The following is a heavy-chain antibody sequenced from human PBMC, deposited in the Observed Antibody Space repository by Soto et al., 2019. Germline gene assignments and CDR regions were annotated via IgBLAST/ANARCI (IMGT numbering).Heavy chain of an antibody. J-gene: IGHJ4*02. D-gene: IGHD5-12*01. Sequence: SVKVSCKASGGAFSSYAISWVRQAPGQGLEWMGGIIPIFGTANYAQKFQGRVTITADESTSAAYMELSSLRSEDTAVYYCARGYSGYAFDYWGQGTLVTVSS. CDR3: ARGYSGYAFDY. CDR2: IIPIFGTA. V-gene: IGHV1-69*13. CDR1: GGAFSSYA.